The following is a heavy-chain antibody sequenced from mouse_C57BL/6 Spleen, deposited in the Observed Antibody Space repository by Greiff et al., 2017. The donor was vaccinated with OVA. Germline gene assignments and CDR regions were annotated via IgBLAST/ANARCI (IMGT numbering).Heavy chain of an antibody. CDR3: ARDYYGSSYPHFDY. V-gene: IGHV1-64*01. CDR1: GYTFTSYW. CDR2: IHPNSGST. Sequence: VQLQQPGAELVKPGASVKLSCKASGYTFTSYWMHWVKQRPGQGLEWIGMIHPNSGSTNYNEKFKSKATLTVDKSSSTAYMQLSSLTSEDSAVYYGARDYYGSSYPHFDYWGQGTTLTVSS. D-gene: IGHD1-1*01. J-gene: IGHJ2*01.